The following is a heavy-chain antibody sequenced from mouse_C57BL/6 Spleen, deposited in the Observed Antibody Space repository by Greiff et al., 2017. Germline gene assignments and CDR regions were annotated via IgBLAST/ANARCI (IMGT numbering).Heavy chain of an antibody. CDR2: IYPRSGNT. V-gene: IGHV1-81*01. D-gene: IGHD2-1*01. CDR3: ARPLSLLGGGDY. CDR1: GYTFTSYG. Sequence: QVQLQQSGAELARPGASVKLSCKASGYTFTSYGISWVKQRTGQGLEWIGEIYPRSGNTYYNEKFKGKATLTADKSSSTAYMELRSLTSEDSAVYFCARPLSLLGGGDYWGQGTTLTVSS. J-gene: IGHJ2*01.